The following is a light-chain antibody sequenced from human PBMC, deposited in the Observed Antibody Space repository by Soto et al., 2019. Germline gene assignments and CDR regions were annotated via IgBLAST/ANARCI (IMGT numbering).Light chain of an antibody. CDR2: AAS. CDR3: QQLHTYLLT. V-gene: IGKV1-9*01. Sequence: DIQLTQSPSFLSASIGDSVTITCRASQAIGTYLAWYQQKPGKAPNLLVSAASTLHSGVPSRFSGSGSGTDFTLTITGLQPEDVATYYCQQLHTYLLTFGGGTKVQIK. J-gene: IGKJ4*01. CDR1: QAIGTY.